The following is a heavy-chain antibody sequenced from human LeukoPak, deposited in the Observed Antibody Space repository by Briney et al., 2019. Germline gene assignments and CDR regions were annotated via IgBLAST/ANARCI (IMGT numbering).Heavy chain of an antibody. J-gene: IGHJ6*03. CDR2: IYSGGST. CDR1: GFTVSSNY. V-gene: IGHV3-66*02. Sequence: GGSLRLSCAASGFTVSSNYMSWVRQAPGKGLEWVSVIYSGGSTYYADSVKGRFTISRDNSKNTLYLQMNSLRAEDTAVYYCARDRSTMVRGKNHYYMDVWGKGTTVTVSS. D-gene: IGHD3-10*01. CDR3: ARDRSTMVRGKNHYYMDV.